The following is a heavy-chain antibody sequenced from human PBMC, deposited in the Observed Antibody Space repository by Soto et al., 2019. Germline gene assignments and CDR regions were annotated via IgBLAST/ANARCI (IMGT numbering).Heavy chain of an antibody. CDR1: GYSFTSYW. CDR2: IYPGDSDT. J-gene: IGHJ6*02. Sequence: GESLKISCKGSGYSFTSYWIGWVRQMPGKGLEWMGIIYPGDSDTRYSPSFQGHVTISADKSISTAYLQWSSLKASDTAMYYCATSTTVTQALYYYSGMDVWGQGTTVTVSS. CDR3: ATSTTVTQALYYYSGMDV. V-gene: IGHV5-51*01. D-gene: IGHD4-4*01.